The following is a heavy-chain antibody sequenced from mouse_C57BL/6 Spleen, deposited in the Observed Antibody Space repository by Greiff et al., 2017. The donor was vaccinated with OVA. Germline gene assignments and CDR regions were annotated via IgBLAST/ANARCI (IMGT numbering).Heavy chain of an antibody. Sequence: EVMLVESGGDLVKPGGSLKLSCAASGFTFSSYGMSWVRQTPDKRLEWVATISSGGSYTYYPDSVKGRFTISRDNAKNTLYLQMSSLKSEDTAMYYCAILRREYYFDYWGQGTTLTVSS. CDR3: AILRREYYFDY. V-gene: IGHV5-6*01. CDR1: GFTFSSYG. CDR2: ISSGGSYT. J-gene: IGHJ2*01.